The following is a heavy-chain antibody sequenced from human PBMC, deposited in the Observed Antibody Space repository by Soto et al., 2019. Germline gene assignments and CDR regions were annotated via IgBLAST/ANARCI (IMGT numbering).Heavy chain of an antibody. CDR3: ARRQFFSFDS. CDR2: IAGKGGIL. Sequence: GGSLRLSCVAPGFTFSNYVMSWVRQAPGKGLECVAAIAGKGGILYYTDSVKGRFSISRDNSKNTLHLQMNSLRAEDTAVYYCARRQFFSFDSWGQGILVTVSS. D-gene: IGHD6-19*01. V-gene: IGHV3-23*01. J-gene: IGHJ4*02. CDR1: GFTFSNYV.